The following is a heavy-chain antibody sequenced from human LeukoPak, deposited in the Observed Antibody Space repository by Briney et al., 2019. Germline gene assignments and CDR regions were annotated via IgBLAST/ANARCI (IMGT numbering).Heavy chain of an antibody. Sequence: GGSLRLSCAVSGITLSNYGMSWVRQAPGKGLEWFAGFSGSGGGTNYADSVQGRFTISRDNPKTTLYLQMNSLRAEDTAVYFCAKRGVVIRVFLVGFHKEAYYFDAWGQGALVTVSS. J-gene: IGHJ4*02. CDR2: FSGSGGGT. CDR1: GITLSNYG. V-gene: IGHV3-23*01. D-gene: IGHD3-10*01. CDR3: AKRGVVIRVFLVGFHKEAYYFDA.